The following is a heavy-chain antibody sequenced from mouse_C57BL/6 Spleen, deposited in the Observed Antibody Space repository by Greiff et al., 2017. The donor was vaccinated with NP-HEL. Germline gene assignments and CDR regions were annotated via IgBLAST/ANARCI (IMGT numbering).Heavy chain of an antibody. CDR1: GYTFTSYW. CDR3: AIGGAGYYDVFYAMDY. Sequence: QVQLQQPGAELVKPGASVKVSCKASGYTFTSYWMHWVKQRPGQGLEWIGRIHPSDSDTNYNQKFKGKATLTVDKSSSTAYMQLSSVTSEDSAVYYCAIGGAGYYDVFYAMDYWGQGTSVTVSS. D-gene: IGHD2-3*01. J-gene: IGHJ4*01. CDR2: IHPSDSDT. V-gene: IGHV1-74*01.